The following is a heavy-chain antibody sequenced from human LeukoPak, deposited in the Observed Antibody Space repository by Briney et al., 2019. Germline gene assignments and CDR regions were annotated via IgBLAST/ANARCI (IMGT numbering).Heavy chain of an antibody. CDR2: ITGSGGST. J-gene: IGHJ4*02. D-gene: IGHD6-19*01. Sequence: GGSLRLSCAASGFTFSSYAMSWVRQAPGKGLEWVSAITGSGGSTYYTDSAKGRFTISRDNSKNTVYLQMNSLRAEDTAVYYCAKDGRAYGGGWYTSDYWGQGTLVTVSS. CDR3: AKDGRAYGGGWYTSDY. CDR1: GFTFSSYA. V-gene: IGHV3-23*01.